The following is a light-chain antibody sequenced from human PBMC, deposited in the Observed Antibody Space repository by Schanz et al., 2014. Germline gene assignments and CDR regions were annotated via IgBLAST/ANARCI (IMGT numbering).Light chain of an antibody. J-gene: IGLJ3*02. CDR1: SGDVGAYNY. CDR3: SSYAGSINWV. CDR2: DVS. Sequence: QSVLTQPASVSGSPGQSITISCTGTSGDVGAYNYVSWYQHHPGKAPKLMIFDVSHRPSGVSTRFSGSKSGNTASLTISGLQAEDEADYYCSSYAGSINWVFGGGTKLTVL. V-gene: IGLV2-14*03.